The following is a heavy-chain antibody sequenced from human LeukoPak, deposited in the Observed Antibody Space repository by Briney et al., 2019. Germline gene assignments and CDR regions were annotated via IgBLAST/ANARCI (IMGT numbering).Heavy chain of an antibody. Sequence: GASVKVSCKASGYTFTSYYMHWVRQAPGQGLEWMGIINPSGGSTSYAQKLQGRVTMTRDTSTSTVYMELSSLRSEDTAVYYCARAPYMITIFGVGDRYYYMDVWGKGTTVTVSS. CDR2: INPSGGST. J-gene: IGHJ6*03. V-gene: IGHV1-46*01. CDR3: ARAPYMITIFGVGDRYYYMDV. CDR1: GYTFTSYY. D-gene: IGHD3-3*01.